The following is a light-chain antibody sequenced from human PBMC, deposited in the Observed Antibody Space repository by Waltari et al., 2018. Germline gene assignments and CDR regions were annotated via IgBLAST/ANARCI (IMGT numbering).Light chain of an antibody. J-gene: IGLJ3*02. V-gene: IGLV1-44*01. CDR3: ATWDDSPTGRWV. CDR2: RND. Sequence: QSVLTQPPSASGTPGQRVTISCSGSQSNVGENGVNWYHQVPGTAPKLVIYRNDQRPSGVPDRFTASKSGTSASLAISGLQSEDEGDYYCATWDDSPTGRWVFGGGTRVTVL. CDR1: QSNVGENG.